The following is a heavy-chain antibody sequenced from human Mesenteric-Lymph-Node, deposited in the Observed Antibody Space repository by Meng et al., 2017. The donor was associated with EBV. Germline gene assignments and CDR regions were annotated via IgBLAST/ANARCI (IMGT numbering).Heavy chain of an antibody. Sequence: QVRRPGPGPALVKPSGTRSPTCAVSGGSISSSNWWSWVRQPPGKGLEWIGEIYHSGSTNYNPSLKSRVTISVDKSKNQFSLKLSSVTAADTAVYYCARGTVAGTHLDYWAQGTLVTVSS. CDR2: IYHSGST. CDR1: GGSISSSNW. CDR3: ARGTVAGTHLDY. J-gene: IGHJ4*02. V-gene: IGHV4-4*02. D-gene: IGHD6-19*01.